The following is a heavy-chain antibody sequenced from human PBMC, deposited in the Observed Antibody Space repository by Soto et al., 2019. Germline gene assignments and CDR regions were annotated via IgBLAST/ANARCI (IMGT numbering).Heavy chain of an antibody. Sequence: QVQLVESGGGVVQPGRSLRLSCAASGFSVSAYTVHWVRQAPGKGLEWVAVISSDGSHKYYTDSVKGRFAISRDTSTYTVFLQMSSLGPEDTAVYYCARWEQPLFDSWGQGTLVTVSS. CDR1: GFSVSAYT. V-gene: IGHV3-30*09. CDR3: ARWEQPLFDS. J-gene: IGHJ4*02. CDR2: ISSDGSHK. D-gene: IGHD1-1*01.